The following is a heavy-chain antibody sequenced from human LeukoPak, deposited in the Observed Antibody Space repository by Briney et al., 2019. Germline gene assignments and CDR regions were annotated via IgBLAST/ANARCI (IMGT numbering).Heavy chain of an antibody. CDR2: VSHSGTT. J-gene: IGHJ4*02. Sequence: SETLTLTCAVYGGSLRSYYWSWIRQSPGKGLEWIGEVSHSGTTTYNPSLKGRVIISMDTSKRQFSLKVTSVTAADTAIYYCARVGGWLQLRRWGFGYWGQGAPVTVSS. V-gene: IGHV4-34*01. CDR3: ARVGGWLQLRRWGFGY. D-gene: IGHD5-24*01. CDR1: GGSLRSYY.